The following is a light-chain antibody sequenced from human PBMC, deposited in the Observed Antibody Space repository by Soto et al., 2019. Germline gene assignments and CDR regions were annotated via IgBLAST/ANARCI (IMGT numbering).Light chain of an antibody. CDR3: CSYADGSIYF. CDR1: SRDVGAYDY. CDR2: YVD. Sequence: QSVQTQPASVSGSPGQSITIPCTGSSRDVGAYDYVSWYLQYPDKAPQLLIYYVDHRPSGVSSRFSGSKSGNTASLTISGLQAEDEGDYYCCSYADGSIYFFGTGTKV. J-gene: IGLJ1*01. V-gene: IGLV2-14*03.